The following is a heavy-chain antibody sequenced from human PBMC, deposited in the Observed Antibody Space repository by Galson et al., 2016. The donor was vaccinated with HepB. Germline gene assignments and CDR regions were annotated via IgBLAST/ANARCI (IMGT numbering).Heavy chain of an antibody. CDR3: ARDLSAWTLYYYYGMDV. J-gene: IGHJ6*02. Sequence: SVKVSCKASGYTFTTYAMNWVRQAPGQGLEWMGWINTNTGNPTYAQGFTGRFVFSLDTSVSTAYLQISSLKAEDTAVYYCARDLSAWTLYYYYGMDVWGQGTTVTVSS. V-gene: IGHV7-4-1*02. CDR2: INTNTGNP. CDR1: GYTFTTYA. D-gene: IGHD2/OR15-2a*01.